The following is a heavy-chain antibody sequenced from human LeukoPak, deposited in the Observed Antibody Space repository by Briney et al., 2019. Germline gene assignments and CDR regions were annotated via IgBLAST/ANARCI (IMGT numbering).Heavy chain of an antibody. CDR2: SDYSGST. Sequence: SETLSLTCTFSGGSISSGDYYWSWIRQPPGKGLEWIGYSDYSGSTYYNPSLKSRVTISVDTSKNQFSLKLSSVTAADTAVYYCARLGITMIVVPKDDAFDIWGQGTMVTVSS. CDR3: ARLGITMIVVPKDDAFDI. J-gene: IGHJ3*02. V-gene: IGHV4-30-4*01. D-gene: IGHD3-22*01. CDR1: GGSISSGDYY.